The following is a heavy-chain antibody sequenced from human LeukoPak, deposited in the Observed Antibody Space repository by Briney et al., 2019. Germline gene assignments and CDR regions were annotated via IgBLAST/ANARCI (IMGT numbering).Heavy chain of an antibody. CDR2: INSDGSSK. J-gene: IGHJ4*02. D-gene: IGHD6-13*01. V-gene: IGHV3-74*01. CDR1: GFTFSSYW. Sequence: SGGSLRLSCAASGFTFSSYWMYWVRQAPGKGPVWVSRINSDGSSKNYADSVKGRFTISRDNAKNTLYLQMNSLRAEDTAVYYCARDYSSSGDYFDYWGQGTLVTVSS. CDR3: ARDYSSSGDYFDY.